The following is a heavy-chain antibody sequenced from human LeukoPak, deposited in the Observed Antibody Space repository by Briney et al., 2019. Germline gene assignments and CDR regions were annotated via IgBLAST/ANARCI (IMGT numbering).Heavy chain of an antibody. CDR3: ARVRADNVLRFLEWSYYFDY. V-gene: IGHV1-8*01. J-gene: IGHJ4*02. Sequence: ASVKVSCKASGHTFTSHDINWVRQATGQGLEWMGWMNPNSGNTGYAQKFQGRVTMTRNTSISTAYMELSSLRSEDTAVYYCARVRADNVLRFLEWSYYFDYWGQGTLVTVSS. CDR2: MNPNSGNT. D-gene: IGHD3-3*01. CDR1: GHTFTSHD.